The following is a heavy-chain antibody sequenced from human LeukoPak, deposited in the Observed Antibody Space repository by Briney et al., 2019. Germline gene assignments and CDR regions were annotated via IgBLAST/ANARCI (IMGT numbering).Heavy chain of an antibody. CDR2: IYDSGST. D-gene: IGHD3-16*02. J-gene: IGHJ4*02. CDR3: ARGSLGDYVWGSYRDRFDY. Sequence: PSETLSLTCTVSDVSITGYYWSWIRQPPGKGLEWIGYIYDSGSTNYNPSLKSRVTISVDTSKNQFSLKLSSVTAADTAVYYCARGSLGDYVWGSYRDRFDYWGQGTLVTVSS. V-gene: IGHV4-59*12. CDR1: DVSITGYY.